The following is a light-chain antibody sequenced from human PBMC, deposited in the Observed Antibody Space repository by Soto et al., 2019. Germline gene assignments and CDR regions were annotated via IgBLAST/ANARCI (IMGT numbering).Light chain of an antibody. V-gene: IGKV1-33*01. J-gene: IGKJ5*01. CDR3: QQFHDLPIT. CDR1: QDISIF. Sequence: DIQMTQSPSSLSASIGDRVTITCQATQDISIFLNWYQQKPGKAPELLIYDATILETGVPSRFSGSGSGTDFTFTISGLQPEDLATYYCQQFHDLPITFGQGTRLEI. CDR2: DAT.